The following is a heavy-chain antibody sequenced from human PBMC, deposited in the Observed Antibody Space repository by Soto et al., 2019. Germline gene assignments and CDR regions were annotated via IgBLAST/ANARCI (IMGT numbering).Heavy chain of an antibody. V-gene: IGHV6-1*01. D-gene: IGHD6-6*01. CDR2: TYYRSKWYN. CDR1: GDSVSSNSAA. CDR3: ASNIAARHEYWFDP. Sequence: PSQTLSLTCAISGDSVSSNSAAWNWIRQSPSRGLEWLGRTYYRSKWYNDYAVSVKSRITINPDTSKNQFSLQLNSVTPEDTAVYYCASNIAARHEYWFDPWGQGTLVTVSS. J-gene: IGHJ5*02.